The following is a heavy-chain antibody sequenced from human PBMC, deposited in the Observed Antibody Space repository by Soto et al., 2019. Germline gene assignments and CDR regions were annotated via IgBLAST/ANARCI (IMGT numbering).Heavy chain of an antibody. V-gene: IGHV1-8*01. CDR1: GYTFTSYD. CDR3: ASSRRGKDHCSSTSCYVPTTQIKNTYYYYYYYMDV. Sequence: ASVKVSCKASGYTFTSYDINWVRQATGQGLEWMGWMNPNSGNTGYAQKFQGRVTMTRNTSISTAYMELSSLRSEDTAVYYTASSRRGKDHCSSTSCYVPTTQIKNTYYYYYYYMDVWGKGTTVTVSS. J-gene: IGHJ6*03. CDR2: MNPNSGNT. D-gene: IGHD2-2*01.